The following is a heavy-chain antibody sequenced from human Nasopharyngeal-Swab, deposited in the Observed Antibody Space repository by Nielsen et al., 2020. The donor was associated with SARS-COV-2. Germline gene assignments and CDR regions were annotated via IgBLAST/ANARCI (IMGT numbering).Heavy chain of an antibody. V-gene: IGHV4-59*12. CDR2: MYYSGTT. J-gene: IGHJ6*02. D-gene: IGHD6-19*01. CDR3: ARGSKQWLVRLSRYYYYGMDV. Sequence: WIRQPPGRGLEWIGYMYYSGTTNSIPSLKSRVTISVDTSKNQFSLKLSSVTAADTAVYYCARGSKQWLVRLSRYYYYGMDVWGQGTTVTVSS.